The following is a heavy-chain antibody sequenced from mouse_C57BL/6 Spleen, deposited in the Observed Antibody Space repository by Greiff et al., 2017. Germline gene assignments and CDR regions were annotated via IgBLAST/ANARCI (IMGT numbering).Heavy chain of an antibody. D-gene: IGHD2-4*01. Sequence: EVQLQESGPELVKPGASVKMSCKASGYTFTDYNMHWVKQSHGKSLEWIGYINPNNGGTSYNQTFKGKATLTVNKSSSTAYMELRSLTAEDSAVYYCARGSNYSDYGYYAMDYWGQGTSVTVSS. CDR3: ARGSNYSDYGYYAMDY. J-gene: IGHJ4*01. CDR1: GYTFTDYN. V-gene: IGHV1-22*01. CDR2: INPNNGGT.